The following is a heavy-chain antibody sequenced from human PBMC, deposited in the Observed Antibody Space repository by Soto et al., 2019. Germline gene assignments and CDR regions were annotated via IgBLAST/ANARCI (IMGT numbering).Heavy chain of an antibody. Sequence: QVQLVQSGPEVKKPGASLKVSCKASGYSFRSYAITWVRQAPGQGLEWMGWISANNGNTNYAPKFQGRVTMTTDTSTSTAYMERRSLRSDDTAVYYCARGITIFRVVTPDYWGQGTLVSVSS. CDR3: ARGITIFRVVTPDY. CDR2: ISANNGNT. D-gene: IGHD3-3*02. CDR1: GYSFRSYA. J-gene: IGHJ4*02. V-gene: IGHV1-18*01.